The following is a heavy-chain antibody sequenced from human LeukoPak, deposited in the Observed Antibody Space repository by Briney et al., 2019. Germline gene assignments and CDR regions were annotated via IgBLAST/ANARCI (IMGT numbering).Heavy chain of an antibody. J-gene: IGHJ4*02. V-gene: IGHV4-34*01. CDR2: INNSGST. CDR1: GGSFSGYY. D-gene: IGHD6-19*01. CDR3: ARNTGYSSGWYLQRLFDY. Sequence: SETLSLTCAVYGGSFSGYYWSWIRQPPGKGLEWIGEINNSGSTNYNPSLKSRVTISVDTSKNQFSLKLSSVTAADTAVYYCARNTGYSSGWYLQRLFDYWGQGTLVTVSS.